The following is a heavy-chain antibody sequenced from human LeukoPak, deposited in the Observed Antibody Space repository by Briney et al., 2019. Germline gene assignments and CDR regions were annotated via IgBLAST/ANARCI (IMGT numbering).Heavy chain of an antibody. CDR3: ATQTAYSSSWYP. J-gene: IGHJ5*02. CDR1: GSIFTSYW. V-gene: IGHV5-51*01. Sequence: GESLQISGQCSGSIFTSYWIAWVRPLPGKGLEWMGIIFPGDSDTIYSPSFQGQVTISADKSISTAYLQWNSLKTSDTAMYYCATQTAYSSSWYPWGQGTLVTVSS. D-gene: IGHD6-13*01. CDR2: IFPGDSDT.